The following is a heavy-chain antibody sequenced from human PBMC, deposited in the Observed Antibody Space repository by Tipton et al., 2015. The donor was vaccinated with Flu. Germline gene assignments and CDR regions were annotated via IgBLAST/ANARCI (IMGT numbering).Heavy chain of an antibody. CDR2: INPNSGDT. D-gene: IGHD3-3*02. J-gene: IGHJ6*02. Sequence: QVQLVQSGAELKKPGASVRVSCKASGYTFTDFYIHWVRQAPGQGLEWMGWINPNSGDTKFAQKFQGRVTMARDTSITTAYMEVTRLTSDDTALYYCARHFGMVRQYYYYYGMDVWGQGTTVTVSS. CDR3: ARHFGMVRQYYYYYGMDV. V-gene: IGHV1-2*02. CDR1: GYTFTDFY.